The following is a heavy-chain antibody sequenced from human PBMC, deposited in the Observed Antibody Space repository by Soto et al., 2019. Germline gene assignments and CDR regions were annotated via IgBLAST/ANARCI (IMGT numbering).Heavy chain of an antibody. CDR1: GYTFTGYY. CDR3: VKDRDSNTWPSRDV. D-gene: IGHD3-22*01. J-gene: IGHJ6*02. Sequence: APVKVSCKASGYTFTGYYMHWVRQAPGQGLEWMGWINPNSGGTNYAQKFQGRVTMTRDTSISTAYMELRSLRSDDTAVYYCVKDRDSNTWPSRDVWGPGTTVTVS. V-gene: IGHV1-2*02. CDR2: INPNSGGT.